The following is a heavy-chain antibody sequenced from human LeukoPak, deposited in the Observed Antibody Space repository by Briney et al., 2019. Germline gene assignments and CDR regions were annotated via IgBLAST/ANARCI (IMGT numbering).Heavy chain of an antibody. Sequence: GGSLRLSCAASGFTFSTYGMSWVRQAPGKGLEWVSSIRSTGGSAYYADSVKGRFTISRDNSRNTLYLQMSDLRADDTAVYYCAKGRGATVNDPVDQWGQGTLVTVSS. CDR3: AKGRGATVNDPVDQ. CDR1: GFTFSTYG. CDR2: IRSTGGSA. V-gene: IGHV3-23*01. D-gene: IGHD2/OR15-2a*01. J-gene: IGHJ4*02.